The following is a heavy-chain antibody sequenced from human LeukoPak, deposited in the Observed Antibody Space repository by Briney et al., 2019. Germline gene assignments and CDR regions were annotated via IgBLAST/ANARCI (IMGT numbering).Heavy chain of an antibody. CDR3: AKGSPGYSYGYGDY. J-gene: IGHJ4*02. CDR2: ISGSGGST. D-gene: IGHD5-18*01. CDR1: GFTFSSYA. V-gene: IGHV3-23*01. Sequence: PGGSLRLSCAASGFTFSSYAMNWVRQAPGKGLEWVSAISGSGGSTYYADSVKGRFTISRDNSKNTLYLQMNSLRAEDTAVYYCAKGSPGYSYGYGDYWGQGTLVTVSS.